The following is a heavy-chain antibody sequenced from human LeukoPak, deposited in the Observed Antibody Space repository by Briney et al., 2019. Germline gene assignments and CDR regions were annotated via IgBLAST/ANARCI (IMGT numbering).Heavy chain of an antibody. V-gene: IGHV4-59*01. CDR1: GGSISSYY. CDR2: IYYSGST. CDR3: ARAWVAAAGWYFDL. D-gene: IGHD2-2*01. Sequence: SETLSLTCTVSGGSISSYYWSWIRQPPGKGLEWIGYIYYSGSTNYNPSLKSRVTISVDTSKNQFSLKLSSVTAADTAVYYCARAWVAAAGWYFDLWGRGTLVTVSS. J-gene: IGHJ2*01.